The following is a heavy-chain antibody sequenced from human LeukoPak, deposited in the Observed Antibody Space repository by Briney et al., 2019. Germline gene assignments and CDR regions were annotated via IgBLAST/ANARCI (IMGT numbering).Heavy chain of an antibody. Sequence: GGSLRLSCVGSGFSFSTYDMGWVRQTPGKGLEWVSAISTTGGFTEDADSVKGRFTISRDNSQNTLFLQMHSLRAEDTAVYYCAKKPATIKFPFDIWGQGTLVTVSP. D-gene: IGHD5-24*01. CDR3: AKKPATIKFPFDI. V-gene: IGHV3-23*01. J-gene: IGHJ4*02. CDR1: GFSFSTYD. CDR2: ISTTGGFT.